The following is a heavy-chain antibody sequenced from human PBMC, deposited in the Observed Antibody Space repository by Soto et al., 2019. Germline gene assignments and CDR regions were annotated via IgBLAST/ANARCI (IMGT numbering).Heavy chain of an antibody. D-gene: IGHD3-3*01. J-gene: IGHJ6*02. Sequence: ASVKVSCKASGNTLTNYYMQWVRQAPGQGLEWMGIINPNGDSTGYAQKFQGRVKITRDTSTSTVYMELSSLASDDSAVYFCASRDLSYSDFWSGYSLDYGVDVWGQGTTVTVSS. CDR2: INPNGDST. CDR3: ASRDLSYSDFWSGYSLDYGVDV. V-gene: IGHV1-46*01. CDR1: GNTLTNYY.